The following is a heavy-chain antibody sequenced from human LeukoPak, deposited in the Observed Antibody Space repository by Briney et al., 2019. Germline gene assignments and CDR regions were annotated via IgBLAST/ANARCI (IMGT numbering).Heavy chain of an antibody. CDR3: AKEVKAVAGLPFDY. V-gene: IGHV3-21*04. CDR1: GITFSNYN. CDR2: ITSSSSYT. J-gene: IGHJ4*02. D-gene: IGHD6-19*01. Sequence: GGSLRLSCAAPGITFSNYNMNWVRQAPGKGLEWISSITSSSSYTFYADSVKGRFTISRDNAKNSLYLQMNSLRAEDTAVYYCAKEVKAVAGLPFDYWGQGTLVTVSS.